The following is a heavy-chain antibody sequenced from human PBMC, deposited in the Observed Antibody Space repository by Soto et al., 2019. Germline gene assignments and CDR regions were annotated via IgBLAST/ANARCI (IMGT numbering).Heavy chain of an antibody. CDR2: IYYSGST. CDR3: AVTKFRATGYNWFDP. D-gene: IGHD1-1*01. Sequence: SDTLALTCTVSCGSISSGGYYCSCIRQHPGKGLEWIGYIYYSGSTHYNPSLKSRVTISADTSKNQFSLKLSSVTAADMAVFYCAVTKFRATGYNWFDPWGQGTLVTVSS. CDR1: CGSISSGGYY. J-gene: IGHJ5*02. V-gene: IGHV4-31*03.